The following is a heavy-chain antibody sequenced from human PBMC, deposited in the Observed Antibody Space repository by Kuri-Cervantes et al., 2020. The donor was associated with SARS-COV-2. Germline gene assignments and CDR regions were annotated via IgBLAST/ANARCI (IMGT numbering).Heavy chain of an antibody. Sequence: GGSLRLSCAASGFTFSSYGMHWVRQAPGKGLEWVAVIWYDGSNKYYADSVKGRFTISRDNSKNTLYLQMNRLRAEDTAVYYCARDYSSWYKGPFDYWGQGTLVTVSS. V-gene: IGHV3-33*01. J-gene: IGHJ4*02. CDR1: GFTFSSYG. CDR2: IWYDGSNK. CDR3: ARDYSSWYKGPFDY. D-gene: IGHD6-13*01.